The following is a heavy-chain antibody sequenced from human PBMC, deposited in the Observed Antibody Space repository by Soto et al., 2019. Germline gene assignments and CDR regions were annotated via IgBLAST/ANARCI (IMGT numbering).Heavy chain of an antibody. J-gene: IGHJ4*02. Sequence: SETLSLTCTVSGGSVSSGSYYWSWIRQPPGKGLEWIGYIYYSGSTNYNPSLKSRVTISVDTSKKQFSLKLSSGTAADTAVYYCARAEGYSSSSSGISFDYWGQGTLVTVS. CDR1: GGSVSSGSYY. CDR2: IYYSGST. CDR3: ARAEGYSSSSSGISFDY. D-gene: IGHD6-6*01. V-gene: IGHV4-61*01.